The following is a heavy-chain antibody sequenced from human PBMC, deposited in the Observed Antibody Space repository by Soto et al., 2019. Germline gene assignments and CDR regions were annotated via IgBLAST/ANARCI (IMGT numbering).Heavy chain of an antibody. CDR2: ISGGADRT. V-gene: IGHV3-23*01. J-gene: IGHJ2*01. D-gene: IGHD2-2*01. CDR3: ARKVLGSTSRPDWWYFDL. CDR1: GFTFINYA. Sequence: EVQLLESGGGLVQPGGSLRLSCVGSGFTFINYAMNWVRQTPGKGLEWVSGISGGADRTFDADSVKGRFTISRDNSKNTVNLQMNSLRADDTAVYYCARKVLGSTSRPDWWYFDLWGRGTLVTVSS.